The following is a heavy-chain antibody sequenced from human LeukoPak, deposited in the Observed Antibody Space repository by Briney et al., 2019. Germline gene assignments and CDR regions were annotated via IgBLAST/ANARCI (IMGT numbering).Heavy chain of an antibody. D-gene: IGHD3-3*01. V-gene: IGHV4-4*09. Sequence: PSQTLSPTCTVSGVSISSYYLSWIRQPPGQGLEWIGYIYTSGSTNYNPSLKSRVTISVDTSKNQFSLKLSSVTAADTAVYYCASVPISVSGGYYYYYMDVWGKGTTVTVSS. J-gene: IGHJ6*03. CDR1: GVSISSYY. CDR3: ASVPISVSGGYYYYYMDV. CDR2: IYTSGST.